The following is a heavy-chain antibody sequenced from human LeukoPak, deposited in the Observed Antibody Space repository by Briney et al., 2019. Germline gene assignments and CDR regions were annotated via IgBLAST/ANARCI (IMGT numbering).Heavy chain of an antibody. D-gene: IGHD1-26*01. CDR1: GYRFTSYW. J-gene: IGHJ4*02. V-gene: IGHV5-51*01. CDR3: ARLYSGNYYYFDY. CDR2: IYPGDSDT. Sequence: GEPLKISCQGSGYRFTSYWIGWVRQMPGKGLEWMGIIYPGDSDTRYGPSFQGQVTISADKSISTAYLRWSSLKASDTAMYYCARLYSGNYYYFDYWGQGTLVTVSS.